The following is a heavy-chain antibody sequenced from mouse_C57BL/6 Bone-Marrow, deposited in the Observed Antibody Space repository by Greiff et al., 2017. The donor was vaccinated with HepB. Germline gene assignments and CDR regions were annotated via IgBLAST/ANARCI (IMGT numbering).Heavy chain of an antibody. CDR3: ARGPYDGYYGY. J-gene: IGHJ2*01. CDR1: GYTFTSYW. CDR2: IHPNSGST. D-gene: IGHD2-3*01. Sequence: QVQLKQPGAELVKPGASVKLSCKASGYTFTSYWMHWVKQRPGQGLEWIGMIHPNSGSTNYNEKFKSKATLAVDKSSSTAYMQLSSLTSEDSAFYYCARGPYDGYYGYWGQGTTLTVSS. V-gene: IGHV1-64*01.